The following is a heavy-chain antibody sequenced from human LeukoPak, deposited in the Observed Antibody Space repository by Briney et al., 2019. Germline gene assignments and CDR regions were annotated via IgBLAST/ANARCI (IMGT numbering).Heavy chain of an antibody. CDR2: INHSGST. CDR1: GGSFSGYY. J-gene: IGHJ4*02. Sequence: SETLSLTCAVYGGSFSGYYWSWIRQPPGKGLEWIGEINHSGSTNYNPSLKSRVTISVDTSKNQFSLKLSSVTAADTAVYYCVTNWNDSHALYWGQGTLVTVSS. V-gene: IGHV4-34*01. D-gene: IGHD1-20*01. CDR3: VTNWNDSHALY.